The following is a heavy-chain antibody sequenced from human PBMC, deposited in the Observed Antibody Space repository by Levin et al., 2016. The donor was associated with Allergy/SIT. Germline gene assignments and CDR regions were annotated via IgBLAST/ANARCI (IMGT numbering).Heavy chain of an antibody. CDR2: INHSGST. Sequence: SETLSLTCAVYGGSFSGYYWSWIRQPPGKGLEWIGEINHSGSTNYNPSLKSRVTISVDTSKNQFSLKLSSVTAADTAVYYCARGPNEWERRGAFDIWGQGTMVTVSS. V-gene: IGHV4-34*01. CDR3: ARGPNEWERRGAFDI. D-gene: IGHD1-26*01. J-gene: IGHJ3*02. CDR1: GGSFSGYY.